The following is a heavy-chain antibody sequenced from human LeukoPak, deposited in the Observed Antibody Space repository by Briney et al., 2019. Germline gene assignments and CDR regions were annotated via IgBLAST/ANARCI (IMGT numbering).Heavy chain of an antibody. J-gene: IGHJ5*02. CDR1: GGSISSSSYY. CDR2: IYYSGST. D-gene: IGHD3-10*01. Sequence: SETLSLTCTVSGGSISSSSYYWGWIRQPPGKGLEWIGSIYYSGSTYYNPSLKSRVTISVDTSKNQFSLKLSSVTAADTAVYYCARPTPGGYGSGSSRPGGFDPWGQGTLVTVSS. CDR3: ARPTPGGYGSGSSRPGGFDP. V-gene: IGHV4-39*01.